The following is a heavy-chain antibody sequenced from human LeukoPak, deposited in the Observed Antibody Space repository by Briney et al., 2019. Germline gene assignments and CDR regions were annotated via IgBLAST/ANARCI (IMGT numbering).Heavy chain of an antibody. Sequence: PSETLSLTCTVSGDSISSYYWNWIRQSPGKGLEWIAYIYYSGRIDYNPSLKSRVTISLDTSKNELSLNLTSVTAADTAVYYCARDYGSGSYYGWFDPWGQGTLVTVSS. CDR1: GDSISSYY. D-gene: IGHD3-10*01. CDR2: IYYSGRI. CDR3: ARDYGSGSYYGWFDP. J-gene: IGHJ5*02. V-gene: IGHV4-59*01.